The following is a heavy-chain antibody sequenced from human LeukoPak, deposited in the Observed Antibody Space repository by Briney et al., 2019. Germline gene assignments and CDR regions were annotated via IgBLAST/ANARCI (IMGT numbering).Heavy chain of an antibody. J-gene: IGHJ5*02. CDR2: INPNSGGT. Sequence: ASVKVSCKASGYTFTGYYMHWVRQAPGQGLEWMGWINPNSGGTNYAQKFQGRVTMTRDTSISTAYMELSRLRSDDTAVYYCARPRYSGSYYAIDPWGQGTLVTVSS. CDR3: ARPRYSGSYYAIDP. CDR1: GYTFTGYY. V-gene: IGHV1-2*02. D-gene: IGHD1-26*01.